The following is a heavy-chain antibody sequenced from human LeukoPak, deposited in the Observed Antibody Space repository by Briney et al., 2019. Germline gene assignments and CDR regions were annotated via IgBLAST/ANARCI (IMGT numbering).Heavy chain of an antibody. D-gene: IGHD1-20*01. Sequence: GGSLRLSCAASGFIFSDYSMNWVRQAPGKGLEWISYIGISSGNTKYADSVKGRFTISGDSAKNSLYLQMNSLRVEDTAVYYCARHYNYAFDNWGQGTLVTVSS. CDR1: GFIFSDYS. V-gene: IGHV3-48*04. J-gene: IGHJ4*02. CDR2: IGISSGNT. CDR3: ARHYNYAFDN.